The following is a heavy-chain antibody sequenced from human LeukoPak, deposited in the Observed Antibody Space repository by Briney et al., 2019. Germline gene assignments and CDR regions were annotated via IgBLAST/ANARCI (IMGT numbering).Heavy chain of an antibody. V-gene: IGHV3-7*01. Sequence: PGGSLRLSCAASGFTFSSYWMSWVRQAPGKGLEWVANIKQDGSEKYYVDSVKGRFTISRDNAKNSLYLQMNSLRAEDMAVYYCARSSGSGSYTPYYYYGMDVWGQGTTVTVSS. D-gene: IGHD3-10*01. CDR1: GFTFSSYW. J-gene: IGHJ6*02. CDR2: IKQDGSEK. CDR3: ARSSGSGSYTPYYYYGMDV.